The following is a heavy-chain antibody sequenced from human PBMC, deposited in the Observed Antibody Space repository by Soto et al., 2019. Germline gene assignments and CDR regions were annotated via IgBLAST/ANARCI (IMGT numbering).Heavy chain of an antibody. V-gene: IGHV3-7*01. J-gene: IGHJ4*02. CDR1: GFIFSSRW. CDR3: AGHGDYVFDR. CDR2: INYEGSEK. D-gene: IGHD4-17*01. Sequence: EVQLVESGGGLVQPGGSLRLSCAASGFIFSSRWMGWVRQGSEKGLEWVANINYEGSEKYYVDSVKGRFTISRDNAKNSLFLQMNSLRAEDTAVYYCAGHGDYVFDRWGRGTLVTVSS.